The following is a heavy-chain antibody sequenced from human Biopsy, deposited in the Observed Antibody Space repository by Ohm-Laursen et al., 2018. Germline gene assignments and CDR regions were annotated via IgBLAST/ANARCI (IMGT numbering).Heavy chain of an antibody. J-gene: IGHJ6*02. D-gene: IGHD4-17*01. CDR1: GGDINNYY. CDR2: MYISGTT. CDR3: ATLYGDDYSYYGLDV. Sequence: SDTLSLTCYVSGGDINNYYWSWIRQPAGKGLEWIGRMYISGTTNYNPSLKSRATMSIDTSKNQFSLRLSSVTAADTAVYYCATLYGDDYSYYGLDVWGQGTSVTVSS. V-gene: IGHV4-4*07.